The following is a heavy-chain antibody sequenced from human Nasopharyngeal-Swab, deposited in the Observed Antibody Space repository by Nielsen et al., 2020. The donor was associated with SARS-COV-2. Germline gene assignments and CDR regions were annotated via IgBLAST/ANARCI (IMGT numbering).Heavy chain of an antibody. J-gene: IGHJ4*02. Sequence: ASVKVSCKASGYTFANYGVSWVRQAPGQGLEWMGWISVYNGNTGYAQTFQGSVTMTTDLSTNTGYLELRGLSSDDTAVYYCARGNGWYPDHWGQGTLVTVSS. CDR2: ISVYNGNT. V-gene: IGHV1-18*01. CDR1: GYTFANYG. D-gene: IGHD6-19*01. CDR3: ARGNGWYPDH.